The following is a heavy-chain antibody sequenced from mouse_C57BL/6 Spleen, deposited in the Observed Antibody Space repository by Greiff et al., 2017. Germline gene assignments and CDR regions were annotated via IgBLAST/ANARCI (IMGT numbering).Heavy chain of an antibody. J-gene: IGHJ3*01. Sequence: QVQLKESGPGLVAPSQSLSITCTVSGFSLTSYGVDCVRQLPGKGLEWLGVIGGGGSTNYNSALMSRLSISKDNSKYQVFLKMNSLEADDTAMYCCTNQTARGFAYSGQGTLVTVSA. D-gene: IGHD3-3*01. CDR1: GFSLTSYG. CDR3: TNQTARGFAY. V-gene: IGHV2-9*01. CDR2: IGGGGST.